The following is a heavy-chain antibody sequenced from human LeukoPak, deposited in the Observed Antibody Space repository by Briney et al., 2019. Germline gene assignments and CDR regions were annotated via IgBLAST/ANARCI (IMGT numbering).Heavy chain of an antibody. CDR3: AKDHPPSYGYY. D-gene: IGHD5-18*01. Sequence: GGSLRLSCAASGFTFSSYWMSWVRQAPGKGLEWVSAISGSGGSTYYTDSVKGRFTISRDNSKNTLYLQMNSLRAEDTAVYYCAKDHPPSYGYYWGQGTLVTVSS. CDR1: GFTFSSYW. CDR2: ISGSGGST. J-gene: IGHJ4*02. V-gene: IGHV3-23*01.